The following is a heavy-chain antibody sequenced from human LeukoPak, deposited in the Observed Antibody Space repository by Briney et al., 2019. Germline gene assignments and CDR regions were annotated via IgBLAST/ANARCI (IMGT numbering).Heavy chain of an antibody. Sequence: PSETLSLTCTVSGGSISSDYWSWIRQPAGKGLEWLGHIYTSGSTNYNPSLKSRVTMSVDTSKNQYSLKLSSVPAADTAVYYCARATWLYYFDYWGQGTLVTVSS. V-gene: IGHV4-4*07. CDR1: GGSISSDY. CDR2: IYTSGST. CDR3: ARATWLYYFDY. J-gene: IGHJ4*02. D-gene: IGHD3-22*01.